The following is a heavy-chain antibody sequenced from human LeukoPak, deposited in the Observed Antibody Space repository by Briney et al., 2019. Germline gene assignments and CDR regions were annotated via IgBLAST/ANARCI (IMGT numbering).Heavy chain of an antibody. J-gene: IGHJ4*02. V-gene: IGHV1-69*04. CDR3: ARDGLGELPPY. D-gene: IGHD1-26*01. CDR2: IIPILGIA. CDR1: GGTFSSYA. Sequence: GASVKVSGTASGGTFSSYAISWVRQAPGQGLEWMGRIIPILGIANYAQKFQGRVTITADKSTSTAYMELSSLRSEDTAVYYCARDGLGELPPYWGQGTLVTVSS.